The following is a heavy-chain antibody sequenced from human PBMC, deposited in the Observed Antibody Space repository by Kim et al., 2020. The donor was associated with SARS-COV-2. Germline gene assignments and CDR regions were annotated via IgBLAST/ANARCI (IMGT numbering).Heavy chain of an antibody. J-gene: IGHJ6*02. CDR1: GGTFSSYA. CDR3: AQKTGAAGRGHYYYGMDV. D-gene: IGHD6-13*01. Sequence: SVKVSCKASGGTFSSYAISWVRQAPGQGLEWMGGIIPIFGTANYAQKFQGRVTITADESTSTAYMELSSLRSEDTAVYYCAQKTGAAGRGHYYYGMDVWGQGTTVTVSS. CDR2: IIPIFGTA. V-gene: IGHV1-69*13.